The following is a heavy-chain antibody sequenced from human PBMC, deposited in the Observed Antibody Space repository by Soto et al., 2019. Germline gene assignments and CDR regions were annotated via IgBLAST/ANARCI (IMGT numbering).Heavy chain of an antibody. CDR1: GFTFSSYG. CDR3: ARSRGVSSGSILLNWFDP. J-gene: IGHJ5*02. CDR2: IWYDGSNK. Sequence: PGGSLRLSCAASGFTFSSYGMHWVRQAPGKGLEWVAVIWYDGSNKYYADSVKGRFTISRDNSKNTLYLQMNSLRAEDTAVYYCARSRGVSSGSILLNWFDPWGQGTLVTVSS. V-gene: IGHV3-33*01. D-gene: IGHD6-19*01.